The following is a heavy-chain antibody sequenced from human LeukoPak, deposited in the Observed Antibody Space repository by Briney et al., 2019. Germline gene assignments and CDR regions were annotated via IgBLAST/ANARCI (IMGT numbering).Heavy chain of an antibody. V-gene: IGHV4-59*01. CDR3: ARGPSRGGEHFDY. CDR2: IYYSGST. J-gene: IGHJ4*02. D-gene: IGHD1-26*01. CDR1: GGSISSYY. Sequence: SETLSLTCTVSGGSISSYYWSWIRQPPGKGLEWIGYIYYSGSTNYNPSLKSRVTISVDTSKNQLSLKLSSVTAADTAVYYCARGPSRGGEHFDYWGQGTLVTVSS.